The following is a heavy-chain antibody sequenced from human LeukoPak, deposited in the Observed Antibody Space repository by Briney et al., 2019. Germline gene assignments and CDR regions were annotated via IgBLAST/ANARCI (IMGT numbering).Heavy chain of an antibody. J-gene: IGHJ4*02. D-gene: IGHD3-3*01. CDR3: AKCGLSVLRFLGWANFDY. Sequence: SGGSLRLSCAASGFTFSSYAMSWVRQAPGKGLEWVSAISGSGGSTYYADSVKGRFTISRDNSKNTLYLQMNSLRAEDTAVYYCAKCGLSVLRFLGWANFDYWGQGTLVTVSS. CDR1: GFTFSSYA. V-gene: IGHV3-23*01. CDR2: ISGSGGST.